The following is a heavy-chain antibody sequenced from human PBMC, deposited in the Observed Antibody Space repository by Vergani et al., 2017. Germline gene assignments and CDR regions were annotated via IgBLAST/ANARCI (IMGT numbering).Heavy chain of an antibody. V-gene: IGHV4-59*11. Sequence: QVQLQESGPGLVKPSETLSLTCTVSGGSISSHYWSWIRQPPGKGLEWIGYIYYSGSTNYNPSLKSRVTISVDTSKTQFSLKLSSVTAADTAVYYCARDWNSGSEAYAFDIWGQGTMVTVSS. CDR2: IYYSGST. D-gene: IGHD1-26*01. J-gene: IGHJ3*02. CDR3: ARDWNSGSEAYAFDI. CDR1: GGSISSHY.